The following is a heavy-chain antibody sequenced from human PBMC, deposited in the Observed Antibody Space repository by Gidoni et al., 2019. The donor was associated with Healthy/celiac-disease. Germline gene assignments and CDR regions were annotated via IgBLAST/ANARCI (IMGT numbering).Heavy chain of an antibody. V-gene: IGHV3-23*01. J-gene: IGHJ6*02. D-gene: IGHD3-3*01. CDR1: GFTFSSYA. CDR3: AKMADFWSGYYPPTGGMDV. Sequence: ELQPLASGGGMVQHGASLSLSCVASGFTFSSYAMSCVRQAPGKGPEWVSAISGSGGSRYYADYVKGRFTISRDNTKNTLYLQMNRLRAEDTAVYYCAKMADFWSGYYPPTGGMDVWGQGTTVTVSS. CDR2: ISGSGGSR.